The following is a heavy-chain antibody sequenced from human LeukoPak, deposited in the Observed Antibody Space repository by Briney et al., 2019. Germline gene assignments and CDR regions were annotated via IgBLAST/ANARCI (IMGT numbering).Heavy chain of an antibody. Sequence: GGSLRLSCAASGLSFDDYGMSWVRQAPGKGLEWVSGINWNGGSTGYADSVKGRFTISRDNAKNSLYLQMNSLRAEDTALYYCARARVSSGSRLQYYYYYMDVWGKGTTVTVSS. CDR2: INWNGGST. J-gene: IGHJ6*03. CDR1: GLSFDDYG. CDR3: ARARVSSGSRLQYYYYYMDV. V-gene: IGHV3-20*04. D-gene: IGHD3-10*02.